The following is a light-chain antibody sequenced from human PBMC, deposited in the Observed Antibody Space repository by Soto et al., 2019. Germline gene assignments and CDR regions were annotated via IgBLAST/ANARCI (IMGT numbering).Light chain of an antibody. Sequence: SYELTQPPSVSVAPGQTARIPCGGNNIGSKTAHWYQQKPGQAPVLVVYDNSDRPSGIPERFSGSNSGNTATLTISRVGAGDEADYYCQVWDSSRGVFGGGTQLTV. CDR1: NIGSKT. CDR2: DNS. CDR3: QVWDSSRGV. J-gene: IGLJ2*01. V-gene: IGLV3-21*02.